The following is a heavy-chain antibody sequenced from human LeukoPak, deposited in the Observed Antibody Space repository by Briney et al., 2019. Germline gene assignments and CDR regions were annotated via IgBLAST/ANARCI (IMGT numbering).Heavy chain of an antibody. CDR1: GFTFSSYA. Sequence: GGSLRLSCAASGFTFSSYAMSWVRQAPGKRLEWVSAISGSGGSTYYADSVKGRFTISRDNSKNTLYLQMNSLRAEDTAVYYCARIIVSLVAGSYAPTRYFDYWGQGTLVTVSS. CDR2: ISGSGGST. J-gene: IGHJ4*02. V-gene: IGHV3-23*01. CDR3: ARIIVSLVAGSYAPTRYFDY. D-gene: IGHD6-19*01.